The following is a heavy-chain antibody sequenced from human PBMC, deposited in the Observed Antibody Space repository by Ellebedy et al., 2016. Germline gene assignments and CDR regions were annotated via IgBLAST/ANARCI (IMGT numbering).Heavy chain of an antibody. CDR1: GYTFTGYY. D-gene: IGHD3-16*02. V-gene: IGHV1-2*02. CDR3: ASFVLRLGELSLYEGLDYYYYMDV. CDR2: INLNSGGT. Sequence: ASVKVSXXASGYTFTGYYMHWVRQAPGQGLEWMGWINLNSGGTNYAQKFQGRVTMTRDTSISTAYMELSRLRSDDTAVYYCASFVLRLGELSLYEGLDYYYYMDVWGKGTTVTVSS. J-gene: IGHJ6*03.